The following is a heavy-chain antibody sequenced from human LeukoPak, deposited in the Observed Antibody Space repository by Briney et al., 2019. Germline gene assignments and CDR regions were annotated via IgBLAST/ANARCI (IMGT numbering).Heavy chain of an antibody. J-gene: IGHJ6*03. V-gene: IGHV4-59*12. CDR3: ARDSRFLEWLPLSGYYYYMDV. Sequence: SETLSLTCTVSGVSISSYYWSWIRQPPGKGLEWIGYIYYSGSTNYNPSLKSRVTISVDTSKNQFSLKLSSVTAADTAVYYCARDSRFLEWLPLSGYYYYMDVWGKGTTVTVSS. CDR2: IYYSGST. CDR1: GVSISSYY. D-gene: IGHD3-3*01.